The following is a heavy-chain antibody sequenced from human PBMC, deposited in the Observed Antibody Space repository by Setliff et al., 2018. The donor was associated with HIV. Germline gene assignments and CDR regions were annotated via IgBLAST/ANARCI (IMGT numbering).Heavy chain of an antibody. CDR3: AREAIYSSDIIGGDGGFDI. CDR2: ISPYDLSE. V-gene: IGHV1-2*02. J-gene: IGHJ3*02. CDR1: GYTFIDYF. Sequence: GASVKVSCKTCGYTFIDYFIHWVRQAPGQGPEWMGWISPYDLSERTSQRFRGRVTMTRDTSINAAYLDLSGLTSDDTAVYYCAREAIYSSDIIGGDGGFDIWGQGTVVTVSS. D-gene: IGHD5-18*01.